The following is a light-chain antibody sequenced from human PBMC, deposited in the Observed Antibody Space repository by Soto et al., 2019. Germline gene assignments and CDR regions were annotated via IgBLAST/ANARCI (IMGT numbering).Light chain of an antibody. V-gene: IGLV2-14*01. J-gene: IGLJ1*01. CDR2: GVS. CDR1: SSDVGSYNY. CDR3: NSYTTTRSSV. Sequence: QSALTQPASVSGSPGQSITISCTGTSSDVGSYNYVSWYQQHPGKAPKLIIYGVSKRPSGVSNRVSGSKSGNTASLTISGLLAEDEASYYCNSYTTTRSSVFGPVPNVTVL.